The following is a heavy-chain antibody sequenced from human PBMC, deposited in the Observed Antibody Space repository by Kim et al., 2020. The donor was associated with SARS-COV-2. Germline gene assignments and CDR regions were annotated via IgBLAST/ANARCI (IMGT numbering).Heavy chain of an antibody. J-gene: IGHJ3*02. CDR1: GYTLTELS. V-gene: IGHV1-24*01. D-gene: IGHD5-18*01. CDR3: ATDPPVDTAMLGAFDI. CDR2: FDPEDGET. Sequence: ASVKVSCKVSGYTLTELSMHWVRQAPGKGLEWMGGFDPEDGETIYAQKFQGRVTMTEDTSTDTAYMELSSLRSEDTAVYYCATDPPVDTAMLGAFDIWGQGTMVTVSS.